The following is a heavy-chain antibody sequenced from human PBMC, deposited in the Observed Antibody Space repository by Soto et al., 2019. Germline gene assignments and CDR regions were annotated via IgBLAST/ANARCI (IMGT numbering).Heavy chain of an antibody. CDR2: VNPISGNT. D-gene: IGHD3-10*01. CDR3: ATSRINMIRGVFYYGLDV. CDR1: GYTFTKYD. Sequence: QEPLEQSGAEVKKPGASVKVSCKASGYTFTKYDFNWVRQATGQGLEWMGWVNPISGNTETAQNFQGRVSLTMKTSTSTGFMELSSLRSGDTAVYYCATSRINMIRGVFYYGLDVWGHGTTLTVSS. J-gene: IGHJ6*02. V-gene: IGHV1-8*01.